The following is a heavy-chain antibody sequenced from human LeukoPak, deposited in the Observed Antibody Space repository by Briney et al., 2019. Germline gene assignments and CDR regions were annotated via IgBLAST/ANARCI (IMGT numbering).Heavy chain of an antibody. CDR1: GFTFSNAW. CDR3: TSYQGLLWFGEFPFDY. D-gene: IGHD3-10*01. V-gene: IGHV3-15*01. J-gene: IGHJ4*02. Sequence: PGGSLRLSCAASGFTFSNAWMSWVRQAPGKRLEGVGRIKRITDGGTTDYAAPVKGRFTISRDDSKSTLYLQMNSLKTEDTAVYYCTSYQGLLWFGEFPFDYWGQGTLVTVSS. CDR2: IKRITDGGTT.